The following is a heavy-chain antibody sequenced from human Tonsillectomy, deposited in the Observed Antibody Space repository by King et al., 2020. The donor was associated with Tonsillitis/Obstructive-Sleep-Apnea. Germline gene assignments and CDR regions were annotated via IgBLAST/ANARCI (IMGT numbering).Heavy chain of an antibody. CDR1: GFSLSNVRMG. CDR2: IFSNDEK. D-gene: IGHD2-2*02. Sequence: VTLKESGPVLVKPTQTLTLTCTVSGFSLSNVRMGVSWIRQRPGKALEWLAHIFSNDEKSYSTSLESRLTISKDTSKSQVVLTMTNVDPSDTATYYCARMPTGTRNYCSRMSCYIFDYWGQGTLVTVSS. CDR3: ARMPTGTRNYCSRMSCYIFDY. V-gene: IGHV2-26*01. J-gene: IGHJ4*02.